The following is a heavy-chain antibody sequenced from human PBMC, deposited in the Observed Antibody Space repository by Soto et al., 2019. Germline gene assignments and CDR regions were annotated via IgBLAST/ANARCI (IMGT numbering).Heavy chain of an antibody. CDR1: GFTFSDYY. V-gene: IGHV3-11*01. Sequence: GGSLRLSCVASGFTFSDYYMSWIRQAPGKGLEWVSYISSSGSTIYYADSVKGRFTISRDNAKNSLYLQMNSLRAEDTAVYYCARQVDYGDSEAAFDIWGQGTMVTVSS. J-gene: IGHJ3*02. CDR2: ISSSGSTI. D-gene: IGHD4-17*01. CDR3: ARQVDYGDSEAAFDI.